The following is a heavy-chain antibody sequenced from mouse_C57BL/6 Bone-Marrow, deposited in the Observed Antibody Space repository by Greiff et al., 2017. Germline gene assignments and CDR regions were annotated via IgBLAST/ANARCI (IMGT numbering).Heavy chain of an antibody. CDR1: GYTFTSYD. CDR2: IYPRDGST. Sequence: QVQLKESGPELVKPGASVKLSCKASGYTFTSYDINWVKQRPGQGLEWIGWIYPRDGSTKYNEKFKGKATLTVDTSSSTAYMELHSLTSEDSAVYFCARRVYYAHFDYWGQGTTRTVSS. J-gene: IGHJ2*01. V-gene: IGHV1-85*01. D-gene: IGHD1-1*01. CDR3: ARRVYYAHFDY.